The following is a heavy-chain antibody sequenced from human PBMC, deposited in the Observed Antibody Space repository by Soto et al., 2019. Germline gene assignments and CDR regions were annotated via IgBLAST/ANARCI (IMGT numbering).Heavy chain of an antibody. CDR2: IWYDGSNK. V-gene: IGHV3-33*01. Sequence: QVQLVESGGGVVQPGRSLRLSCAASGFTFSSYGMHWVRQAPGKGLEWVAVIWYDGSNKYYADSVKGRFTISRDNSKNTLYLQMTSLRAEDTAVYYCARDRLVLTIFDYWGQGTLVTVSS. CDR3: ARDRLVLTIFDY. D-gene: IGHD6-19*01. J-gene: IGHJ4*02. CDR1: GFTFSSYG.